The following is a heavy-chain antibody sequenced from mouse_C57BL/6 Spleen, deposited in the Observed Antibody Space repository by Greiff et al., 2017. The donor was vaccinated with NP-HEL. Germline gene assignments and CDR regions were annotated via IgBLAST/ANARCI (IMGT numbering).Heavy chain of an antibody. CDR1: GYTFTDYY. CDR2: INPNNGGT. Sequence: VQLQQSGPELVKPGASVKISCKASGYTFTDYYMNWVKQSHGKSLEWIGDINPNNGGTSYNQKFKGKATLTVDKSSSTAYMELRSLTSEDSAVYYCARFPTVVGAMDYWGQGTSVTVSS. CDR3: ARFPTVVGAMDY. J-gene: IGHJ4*01. D-gene: IGHD1-1*01. V-gene: IGHV1-26*01.